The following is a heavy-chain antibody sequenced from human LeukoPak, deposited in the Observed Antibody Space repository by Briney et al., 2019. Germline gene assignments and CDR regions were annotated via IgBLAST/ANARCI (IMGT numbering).Heavy chain of an antibody. J-gene: IGHJ5*02. Sequence: GGSLRLSCAASGFTVSSNYMSWVRQAPGKGLEWVSVIYSGGSTYYADSVKGRFTISRDNIDNVVYLQMNSLRVEDTAVYYCARVAVAGPTGWFDPWGQGTLVTVSS. CDR3: ARVAVAGPTGWFDP. V-gene: IGHV3-53*01. CDR1: GFTVSSNY. CDR2: IYSGGST. D-gene: IGHD6-19*01.